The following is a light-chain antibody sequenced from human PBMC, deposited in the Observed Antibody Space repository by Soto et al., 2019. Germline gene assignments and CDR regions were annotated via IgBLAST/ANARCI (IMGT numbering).Light chain of an antibody. CDR3: QQYNSYSWT. CDR2: KAS. J-gene: IGKJ1*01. V-gene: IGKV1-5*03. CDR1: QSISSW. Sequence: DIQMTQSPSTLSASVGDRVTITCRASQSISSWLAWYQQKPGKAPKLLIYKASSLESGVPLRFSGGGSGTEFTLTISSLQPDDFATYYCQQYNSYSWTFGQGTKVEI.